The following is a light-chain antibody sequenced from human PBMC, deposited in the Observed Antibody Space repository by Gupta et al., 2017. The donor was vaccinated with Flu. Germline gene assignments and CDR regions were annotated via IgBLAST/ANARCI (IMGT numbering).Light chain of an antibody. J-gene: IGKJ3*01. Sequence: ATLSLSPGERATRSCRASQSVESYLAWYQQKPGQAPRLLIYDTSNRATGIPARFSGSGYGTDFTLTISSREPEDFAVYYCQQRSNWPPFTFGHGTKVDIK. CDR3: QQRSNWPPFT. CDR1: QSVESY. V-gene: IGKV3-11*01. CDR2: DTS.